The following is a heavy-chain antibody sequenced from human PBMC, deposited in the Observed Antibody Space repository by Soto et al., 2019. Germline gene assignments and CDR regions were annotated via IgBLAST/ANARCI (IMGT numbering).Heavy chain of an antibody. CDR2: ISPNGGST. Sequence: EVQLVESGGGLVQPGGSLRLSCAASGFTFSSYAMHWVRQAPGKGLEYVSAISPNGGSTYYADSVKGRFTISRDNSKNTLYLQMGCLRAEVMAVYYCARTYSTSWANAFDIWGQGTVVTVSS. D-gene: IGHD6-13*01. CDR3: ARTYSTSWANAFDI. CDR1: GFTFSSYA. J-gene: IGHJ3*02. V-gene: IGHV3-64*07.